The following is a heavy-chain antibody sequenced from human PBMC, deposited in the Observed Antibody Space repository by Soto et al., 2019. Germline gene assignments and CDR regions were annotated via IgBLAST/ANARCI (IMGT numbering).Heavy chain of an antibody. CDR2: ISSSSNYI. D-gene: IGHD3-22*01. CDR1: EFTFLSYT. V-gene: IGHV3-21*01. J-gene: IGHJ4*02. Sequence: PGGSLRLSCAASEFTFLSYTMNWVRQAPGKGLEWVSSISSSSNYIYYADSVKGRFTISRDNAKNSLYLQMNSLRAEDTAVYYCARGYDSFDSWGQGTPVTVSS. CDR3: ARGYDSFDS.